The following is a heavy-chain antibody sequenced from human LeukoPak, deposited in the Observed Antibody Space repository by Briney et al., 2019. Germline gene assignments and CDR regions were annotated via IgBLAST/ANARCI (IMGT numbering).Heavy chain of an antibody. CDR1: GDSVSSNSAA. CDR3: ARDSGGCSSTSCYNLGWFDP. V-gene: IGHV6-1*01. Sequence: SQTLSLTCAISGDSVSSNSAAWNWIRQSPSRGLEWLGRTYYRSKWYNDYAVSVKSRITINPDTSKNQFSLQLNSVTPEDTAVYYCARDSGGCSSTSCYNLGWFDPWGQGTLVTVSS. D-gene: IGHD2-2*02. CDR2: TYYRSKWYN. J-gene: IGHJ5*02.